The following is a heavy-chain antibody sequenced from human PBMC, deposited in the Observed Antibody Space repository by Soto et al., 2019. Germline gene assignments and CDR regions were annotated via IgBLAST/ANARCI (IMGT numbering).Heavy chain of an antibody. Sequence: LYLTCTVSGGSISSGDYYWSWIRQPPGKGLEWIGYIYYSGSTYYNPSLKSRVAISIDTSKNQFSLKLSSVTAADTAVYYCTRERPLVQGYWGQGTLVTVSS. D-gene: IGHD6-6*01. CDR3: TRERPLVQGY. CDR2: IYYSGST. V-gene: IGHV4-30-4*01. J-gene: IGHJ4*02. CDR1: GGSISSGDYY.